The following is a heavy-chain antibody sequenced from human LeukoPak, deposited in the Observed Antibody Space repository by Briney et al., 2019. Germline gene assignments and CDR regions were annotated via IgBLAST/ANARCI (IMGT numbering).Heavy chain of an antibody. CDR1: GGSVRDCY. CDR3: SSHVSAAAGGR. CDR2: IHHSGTT. Sequence: SETLSLTCTVSGGSVRDCYWSWIRQPPGKGLEWIAEIHHSGTTKYNPSLKSRVTISMDTSNNQFSLKLNSVTAADTAVYYCSSHVSAAAGGRWGPGTLVTTSS. J-gene: IGHJ4*02. V-gene: IGHV4-34*01. D-gene: IGHD6-13*01.